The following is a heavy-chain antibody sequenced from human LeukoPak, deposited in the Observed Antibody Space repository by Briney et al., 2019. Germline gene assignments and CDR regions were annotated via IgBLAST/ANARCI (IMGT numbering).Heavy chain of an antibody. CDR3: ARRYCSGGSCYSDGYYGMDV. CDR1: GYTFTNYG. CDR2: INAYNGNT. D-gene: IGHD2-15*01. J-gene: IGHJ6*02. Sequence: ASVKVSCKASGYTFTNYGFSWVRQAPRQGLEWMGWINAYNGNTNYAQKLQGRVTMTTDTSTNTAYMELRSLRSDDTAVYYCARRYCSGGSCYSDGYYGMDVWGQGTTVTVSS. V-gene: IGHV1-18*01.